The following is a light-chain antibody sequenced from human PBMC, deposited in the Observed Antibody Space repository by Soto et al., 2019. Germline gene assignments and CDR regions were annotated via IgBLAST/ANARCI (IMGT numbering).Light chain of an antibody. CDR1: RSDVGGYNF. V-gene: IGLV2-11*01. J-gene: IGLJ3*02. CDR2: DVS. Sequence: QSALTQPRSVSGSPGQSVTISCTGTRSDVGGYNFVSWYQPHPGKAPKLMIYDVSKRPSGVPDRFSGSKSGNTASLTISGLQAEDEADYHCCSYAGSYAWVFGGGTKLTVL. CDR3: CSYAGSYAWV.